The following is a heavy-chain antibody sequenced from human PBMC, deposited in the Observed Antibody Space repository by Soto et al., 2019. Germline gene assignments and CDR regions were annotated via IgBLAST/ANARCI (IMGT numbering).Heavy chain of an antibody. V-gene: IGHV3-21*06. J-gene: IGHJ4*02. CDR2: ISSRSSYI. Sequence: GGSLRLSCAASGFNFSNYNMKWVRQAPGKGLEWVSSISSRSSYIYYADSVKGRFTISRDNAKNSLYLQMNSLRADDTAVYYCARDGYCSGSNCYTDNWGQGTLVTVSS. D-gene: IGHD2-2*02. CDR3: ARDGYCSGSNCYTDN. CDR1: GFNFSNYN.